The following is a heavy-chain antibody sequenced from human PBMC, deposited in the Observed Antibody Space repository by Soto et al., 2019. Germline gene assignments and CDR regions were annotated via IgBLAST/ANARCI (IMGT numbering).Heavy chain of an antibody. CDR2: IYYSGST. CDR1: GSSVSSTSYH. Sequence: QVQLQESGPGLVKASETLSLTCTVSGSSVSSTSYHWIWIRQPPGKGLAWIGNIYYSGSTNNNPSLNSRVTISVDTSNNQFSLKLNSVTPADTAVYYYARRVGATPPKVWGQGTLVTVSS. V-gene: IGHV4-61*01. J-gene: IGHJ4*02. CDR3: ARRVGATPPKV. D-gene: IGHD1-26*01.